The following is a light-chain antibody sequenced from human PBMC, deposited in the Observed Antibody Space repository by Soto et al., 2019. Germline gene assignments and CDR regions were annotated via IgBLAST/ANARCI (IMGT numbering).Light chain of an antibody. CDR2: AAS. CDR1: QSVGTN. CDR3: QQCHNWPPNT. V-gene: IGKV3D-15*01. J-gene: IGKJ1*01. Sequence: IVMTQSPATLSVSPGEPATLSCRASQSVGTNLAWYQQKPGQPPRLLIYAASTRATGVPARFSGSGSGTEFTLTISSLQSEDFAVYYCQQCHNWPPNTFGQGTKVDIK.